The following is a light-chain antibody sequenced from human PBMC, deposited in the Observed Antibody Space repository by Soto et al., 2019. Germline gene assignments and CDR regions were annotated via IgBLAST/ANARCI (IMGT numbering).Light chain of an antibody. Sequence: EIVMTQSPATLSVSPGERATLSCRASQSVSSNLAWYQQKPGQAPSLLIYGASTRATGTPARFSGSGSGTEFTLTISRLEPEDFALYYCQQYGGSLTFGGGTKVDIK. CDR1: QSVSSN. V-gene: IGKV3-15*01. CDR2: GAS. CDR3: QQYGGSLT. J-gene: IGKJ4*01.